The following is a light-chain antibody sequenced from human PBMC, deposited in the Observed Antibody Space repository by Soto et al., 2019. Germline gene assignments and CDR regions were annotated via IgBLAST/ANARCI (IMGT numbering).Light chain of an antibody. CDR1: QGISNY. J-gene: IGKJ1*01. Sequence: DIQMTQSPSSLSASVGDRVTITCRASQGISNYLAWYQHKPGTVPKLLISAASTLQSVVPSRYSDGGSGTDFTPTISSLQPEDVATYECQKYNSAPWTFGHGTKVHIK. CDR2: AAS. CDR3: QKYNSAPWT. V-gene: IGKV1-27*01.